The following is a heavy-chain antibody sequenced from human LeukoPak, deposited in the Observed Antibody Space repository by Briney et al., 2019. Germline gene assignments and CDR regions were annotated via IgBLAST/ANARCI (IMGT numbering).Heavy chain of an antibody. CDR2: VRSKTDGGTT. CDR3: STLYRVAP. Sequence: GGSLRLSCAASGFTFSSAWMTWVRQAPGKGLEWVGRVRSKTDGGTTDYAAFVKGRFTISRDDSISTVYLQINSLESDDTGVYYCSTLYRVAPWGQGTLVTVSS. CDR1: GFTFSSAW. V-gene: IGHV3-15*01. J-gene: IGHJ5*02. D-gene: IGHD1-14*01.